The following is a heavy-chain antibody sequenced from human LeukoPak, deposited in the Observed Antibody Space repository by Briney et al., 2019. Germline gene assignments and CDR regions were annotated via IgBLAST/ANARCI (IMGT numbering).Heavy chain of an antibody. V-gene: IGHV3-30-3*01. D-gene: IGHD4-11*01. CDR3: ARGNTDSYYYGMDV. J-gene: IGHJ6*02. Sequence: QPGRSLRLSCAASGFTFNNNAMHWVRQAPGEGLEWVAVISYDGSNNYYADSVKGRFTISRDNAKNTLYLQMNSLRAEDTAVYYCARGNTDSYYYGMDVWGQGTTVTVSS. CDR2: ISYDGSNN. CDR1: GFTFNNNA.